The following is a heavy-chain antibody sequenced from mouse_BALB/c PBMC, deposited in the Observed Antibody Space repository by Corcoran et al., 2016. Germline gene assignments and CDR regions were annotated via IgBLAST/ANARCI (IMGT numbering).Heavy chain of an antibody. J-gene: IGHJ4*01. V-gene: IGHV1-26*01. CDR3: ARGGYGNYDYAMDY. Sequence: EVQLQQSGPELVNPGASVKRSCKASGYSFTGDYMHWVKQSHVKSLEWIGRINPYNGATSYNQNFKDTASLTVDKSSSTAYMELHSLTSEDSAVYYCARGGYGNYDYAMDYWGQGTSVTVSS. CDR1: GYSFTGDY. CDR2: INPYNGAT. D-gene: IGHD2-10*02.